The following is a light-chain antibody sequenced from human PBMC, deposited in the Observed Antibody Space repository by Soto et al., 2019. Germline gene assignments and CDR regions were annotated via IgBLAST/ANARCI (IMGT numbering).Light chain of an antibody. J-gene: IGLJ2*01. CDR3: CSHAGSYVV. CDR1: SNDVGSSNY. CDR2: DVS. Sequence: QSALTQPRSVSGSPGQSVTISCTGTSNDVGSSNYVSWYQQHPGKVPKLIISDVSKRPSGVPDRFSGSKSDNTASLTISGLQDEDEADYFCCSHAGSYVVFGGGTKLTVL. V-gene: IGLV2-11*01.